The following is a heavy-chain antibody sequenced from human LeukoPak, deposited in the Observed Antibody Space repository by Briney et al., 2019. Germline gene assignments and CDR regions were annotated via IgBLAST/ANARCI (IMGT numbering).Heavy chain of an antibody. CDR2: INHSGST. V-gene: IGHV4-34*01. Sequence: SETLSLTCAVYGGSFSGYYWSWIRQPPGKGLEWIGEINHSGSTYYNPSLKSRVTISVDRSKNQFSLKLSSVTAADTAVYYCARTGSTYYYDTDAFDIWGQGTMVTVSS. D-gene: IGHD3-22*01. J-gene: IGHJ3*02. CDR1: GGSFSGYY. CDR3: ARTGSTYYYDTDAFDI.